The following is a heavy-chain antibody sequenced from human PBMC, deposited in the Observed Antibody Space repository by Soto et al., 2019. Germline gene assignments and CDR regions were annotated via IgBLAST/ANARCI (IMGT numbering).Heavy chain of an antibody. CDR3: ARVVGYGSSTSCTPYYYYYYVRVL. CDR1: GGTFSSYA. Sequence: SVKVSCKASGGTFSSYAISWVRQAPGQGLEWMGGIIPIFGTANYAQKFQGRVTITADKSTSTAYMELSSLRSEGTAVYYCARVVGYGSSTSCTPYYYYYYVRVLGDLG. CDR2: IIPIFGTA. J-gene: IGHJ6*02. D-gene: IGHD2-2*01. V-gene: IGHV1-69*06.